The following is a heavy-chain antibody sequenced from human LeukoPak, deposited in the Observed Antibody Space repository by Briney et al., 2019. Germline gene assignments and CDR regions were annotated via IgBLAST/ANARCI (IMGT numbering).Heavy chain of an antibody. CDR2: INAGDGNT. D-gene: IGHD6-13*01. CDR1: GYTFTSYA. CDR3: ASRTSSSWYFACFDY. Sequence: GASAKVSCKASGYTFTSYAMHWVRQAPGQRLEWMGWINAGDGNTKYSQKFQGRVTITRDTSASTAYMELSSLRSEDTAVYYCASRTSSSWYFACFDYWGQGTLVTVSS. V-gene: IGHV1-3*01. J-gene: IGHJ4*02.